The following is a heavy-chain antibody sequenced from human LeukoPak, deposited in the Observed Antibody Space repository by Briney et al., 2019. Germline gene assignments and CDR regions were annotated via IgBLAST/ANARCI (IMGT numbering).Heavy chain of an antibody. Sequence: GGSLRLSCAASGFTFSSYGMHWVRQAPGKGLEWVAFIRYDGSNKYYADSVKGRFTISRDNSKNTLYLQMGSLRAEDMAVYYCARDRYSGLYYFDYWGQGTLVTVSS. CDR3: ARDRYSGLYYFDY. CDR2: IRYDGSNK. J-gene: IGHJ4*02. CDR1: GFTFSSYG. D-gene: IGHD1-26*01. V-gene: IGHV3-30*02.